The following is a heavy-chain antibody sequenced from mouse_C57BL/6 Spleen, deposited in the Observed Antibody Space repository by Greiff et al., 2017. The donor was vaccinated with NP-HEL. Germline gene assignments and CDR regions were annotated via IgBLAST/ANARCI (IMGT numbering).Heavy chain of an antibody. D-gene: IGHD2-5*01. CDR2: INPNNGGT. CDR1: GYTFTDYN. V-gene: IGHV1-18*01. Sequence: EVQGVESGPELVKPGASVKIPCKASGYTFTDYNMDWAKQSHGKSLEWIGDINPNNGGTIYNQKFKGKATLTVDKSSSTAYMELRSLTSEDTAVYYCARSEYSNYKGYFDYWGQGTTLTVSS. J-gene: IGHJ2*01. CDR3: ARSEYSNYKGYFDY.